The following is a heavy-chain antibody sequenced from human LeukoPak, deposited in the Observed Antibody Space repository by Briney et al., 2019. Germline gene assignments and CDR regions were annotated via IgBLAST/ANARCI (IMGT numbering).Heavy chain of an antibody. V-gene: IGHV4-39*07. CDR1: GGSISSSSYY. Sequence: SETLSLTCTVSGGSISSSSYYWGWIRQPPGKGLEWIGSIYYSGSTYYNPSLKSRVTISVDTSKNQFSLKLSSVTAADTAVYYCARDFGGNSDYWGQGTLVTVSS. CDR3: ARDFGGNSDY. D-gene: IGHD4-23*01. J-gene: IGHJ4*02. CDR2: IYYSGST.